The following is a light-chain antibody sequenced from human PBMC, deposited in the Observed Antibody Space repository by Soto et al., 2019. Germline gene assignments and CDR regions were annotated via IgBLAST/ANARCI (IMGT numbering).Light chain of an antibody. Sequence: EIVLTQSPGTLPLSPGERATLSCRASQSVSSVYFAWYQQKPGQAPRLLIYGVSSRATGIPVRFSGSGSGTDVTLSISRLEPEDFAVYYCQQYGSSPCTFGQGTKVEIK. CDR1: QSVSSVY. CDR3: QQYGSSPCT. J-gene: IGKJ1*01. V-gene: IGKV3-20*01. CDR2: GVS.